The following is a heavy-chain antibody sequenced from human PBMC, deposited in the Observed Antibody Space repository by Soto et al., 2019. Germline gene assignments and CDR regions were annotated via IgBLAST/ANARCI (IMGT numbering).Heavy chain of an antibody. CDR2: IYYSGST. J-gene: IGHJ4*02. Sequence: QVQLQESGPGLVKPSQTLSLTCTVSGGSISSGDYYWSCIRQPPGKGLEWIGYIYYSGSTYYNPSLKSRVTISVDTSKNQFSLKLSSVTAADTAVYYCARAWARRGYCSGGSCYSSDSWGQGTLVNVSS. CDR3: ARAWARRGYCSGGSCYSSDS. CDR1: GGSISSGDYY. V-gene: IGHV4-30-4*01. D-gene: IGHD2-15*01.